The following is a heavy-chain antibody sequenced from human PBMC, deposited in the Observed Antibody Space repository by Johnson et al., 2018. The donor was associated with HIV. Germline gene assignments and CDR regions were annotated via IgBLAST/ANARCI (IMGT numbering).Heavy chain of an antibody. CDR1: GFTFSNHA. Sequence: HVQLVESGGGVVQPGRSLRLSCAASGFTFSNHALHWVRQAPGKGLEWVASISYDGSYKYYADSVKGRFTISRDDSKNTLYLQMNSLRAEDTAVYYCARDWWGYDAFDVWGQGTMVTVSS. CDR3: ARDWWGYDAFDV. V-gene: IGHV3-30*04. J-gene: IGHJ3*01. CDR2: ISYDGSYK. D-gene: IGHD2-8*02.